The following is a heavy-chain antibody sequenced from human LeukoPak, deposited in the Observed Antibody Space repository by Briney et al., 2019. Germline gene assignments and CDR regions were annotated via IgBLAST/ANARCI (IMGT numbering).Heavy chain of an antibody. V-gene: IGHV4-59*01. J-gene: IGHJ4*02. CDR2: IYYSGST. D-gene: IGHD6-19*01. Sequence: SETLSLTCTVSGGSISSYYWSWIRQPPGKGLEWIGYIYYSGSTNYNPSLKSRVTISVDTSKNQFSLKLSSVTAADTAVYYCARTSSGWYGNLPGQSYFDYWGQGTLVTVSS. CDR3: ARTSSGWYGNLPGQSYFDY. CDR1: GGSISSYY.